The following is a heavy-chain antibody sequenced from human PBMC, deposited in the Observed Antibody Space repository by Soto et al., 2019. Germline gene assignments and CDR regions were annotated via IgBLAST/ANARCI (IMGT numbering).Heavy chain of an antibody. CDR1: GGSISSYY. V-gene: IGHV4-59*08. D-gene: IGHD2-21*02. Sequence: QVQLQESGPGLVKPSETLSLTCTVSGGSISSYYWCWIRQPPGKGLEWIGHIHYSGSTNYNPSLKSRVTTSVDTSKNQFSLKLSSVTAADTAVYYCARHSFGAYCGGDCYLGAFDIWGQGTMVTVSS. J-gene: IGHJ3*02. CDR3: ARHSFGAYCGGDCYLGAFDI. CDR2: IHYSGST.